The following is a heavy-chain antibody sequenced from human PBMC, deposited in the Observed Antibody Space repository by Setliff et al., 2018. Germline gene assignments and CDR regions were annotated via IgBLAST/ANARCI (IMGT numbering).Heavy chain of an antibody. D-gene: IGHD5-12*01. Sequence: SETLSLTCAVSGYSISSGYYWGWIRQPPGKGLEWIGSIYHSGSTYYNPSLKSRVTISVDTSKNQFSLKLSSVTAADTAVYYCARVGYSGYDPPSYFDYWGQGTLVTV. CDR2: IYHSGST. J-gene: IGHJ4*02. CDR1: GYSISSGYY. CDR3: ARVGYSGYDPPSYFDY. V-gene: IGHV4-38-2*01.